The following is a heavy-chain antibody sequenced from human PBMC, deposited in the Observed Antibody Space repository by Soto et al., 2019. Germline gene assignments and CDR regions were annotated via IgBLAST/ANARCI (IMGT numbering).Heavy chain of an antibody. D-gene: IGHD2-2*01. J-gene: IGHJ4*02. CDR1: GYTFTSYA. V-gene: IGHV1-3*01. CDR2: IYAGNGNT. Sequence: ASEKVSCNASGYTFTSYAMHWVRQAPGQRLEWMGWIYAGNGNTKYSQKFQGRVTITRDTSASTAYMELSSLRSEDTAVYYCARDQGPPAALVDYWGQGTLVTVSS. CDR3: ARDQGPPAALVDY.